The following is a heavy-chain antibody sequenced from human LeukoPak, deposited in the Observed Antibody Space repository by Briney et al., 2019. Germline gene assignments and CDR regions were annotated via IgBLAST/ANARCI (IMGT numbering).Heavy chain of an antibody. CDR1: GNTFTNYY. Sequence: EASVKVSCKASGNTFTNYYVHWVRQAPGQGLEWMGWINPNSGGTNYAQKFQGRVTMTRDTSISTAYMELSRLRSDDTAVYYCARPKNWNYGEIDYWGQGTLVTVSS. J-gene: IGHJ4*02. V-gene: IGHV1-2*02. CDR2: INPNSGGT. CDR3: ARPKNWNYGEIDY. D-gene: IGHD1-7*01.